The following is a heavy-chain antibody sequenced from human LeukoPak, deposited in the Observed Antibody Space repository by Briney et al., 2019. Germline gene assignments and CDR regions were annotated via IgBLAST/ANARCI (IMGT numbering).Heavy chain of an antibody. J-gene: IGHJ4*02. V-gene: IGHV3-23*01. Sequence: GGSLRLSCAASGFTFSNYAMSWVRQAPGKGLEWVSALSDSSGSTHYADSVKGRFTISRDNAKDTLYLHMNSLTAEDTAVYYCARGAKWAYYFDYWGQGTLVTVSS. CDR1: GFTFSNYA. CDR3: ARGAKWAYYFDY. CDR2: LSDSSGST. D-gene: IGHD1-26*01.